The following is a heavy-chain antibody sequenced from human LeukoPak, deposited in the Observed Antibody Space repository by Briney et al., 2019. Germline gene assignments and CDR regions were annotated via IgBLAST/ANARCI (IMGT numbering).Heavy chain of an antibody. Sequence: GESLKISCKGSGYSFTSYWIGWVRQMPGKGLEWMGIIYPGDSDTRYSPSFQGQVTISADKPISTAYLQWSSLKASDTAMYYCARLWGSSWYGKPPWYFDLWGRGTLVTVSS. CDR2: IYPGDSDT. CDR1: GYSFTSYW. J-gene: IGHJ2*01. CDR3: ARLWGSSWYGKPPWYFDL. D-gene: IGHD6-13*01. V-gene: IGHV5-51*01.